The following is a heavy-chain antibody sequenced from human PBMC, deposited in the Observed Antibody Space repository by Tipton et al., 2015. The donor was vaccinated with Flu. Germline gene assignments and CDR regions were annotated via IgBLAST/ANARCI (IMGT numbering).Heavy chain of an antibody. CDR1: GFTFSSYW. D-gene: IGHD3-3*01. Sequence: SQRLSCAASGFTFSSYWMSWVRQAPGKGLEWVANIKQDGSEKYYVCSVKGRFTISRDNAKTSLYLQMNSLRAEDTVVYYCARAITIFGVLIPSAMGYWGQGPLVAFSS. V-gene: IGHV3-7*04. CDR2: IKQDGSEK. J-gene: IGHJ4*02. CDR3: ARAITIFGVLIPSAMGY.